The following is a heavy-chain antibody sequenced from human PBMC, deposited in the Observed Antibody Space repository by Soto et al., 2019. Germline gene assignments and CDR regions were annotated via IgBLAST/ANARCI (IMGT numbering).Heavy chain of an antibody. J-gene: IGHJ4*02. CDR3: ARRGGGLRYFDWSKYYFDY. CDR1: GGSFSGYY. D-gene: IGHD3-9*01. V-gene: IGHV4-34*01. Sequence: SETLSLTCAVYGGSFSGYYWSWIRQPPGKGLEWIGEINHSGSTNYNPSLKSRVTISVDTSKNQFSLKLSSVTAADTAVYYCARRGGGLRYFDWSKYYFDYWGQGTLVTVSS. CDR2: INHSGST.